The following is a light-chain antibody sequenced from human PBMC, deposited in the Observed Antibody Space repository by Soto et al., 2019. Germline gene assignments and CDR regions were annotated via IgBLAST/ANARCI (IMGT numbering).Light chain of an antibody. CDR1: QGISNY. Sequence: DIQMTQSPSAMSSSLGYRFTITCLASQGISNYLAWFQQKPGKVPKRLIYAASSLQSGVPSRFSGSGSGTDFTLTISCLQSEDFATYYCQQSYSTPFTFGPGTKVDIK. CDR2: AAS. CDR3: QQSYSTPFT. J-gene: IGKJ3*01. V-gene: IGKV1-17*03.